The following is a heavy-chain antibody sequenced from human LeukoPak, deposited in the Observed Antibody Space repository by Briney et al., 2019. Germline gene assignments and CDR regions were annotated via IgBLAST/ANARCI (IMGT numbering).Heavy chain of an antibody. J-gene: IGHJ6*02. CDR3: ARAEAKRPPSGAFFSPLRRSTRTGGHYYGMDV. Sequence: GASVKVSCKASGGTFGSYAINGVGQATGQGLEWMGWMNPNSGTTGYAQTFQGRATMTRNTSISTAYMELSSLRSEDTAVYYCARAEAKRPPSGAFFSPLRRSTRTGGHYYGMDVWGQGTTVTVSS. CDR2: MNPNSGTT. CDR1: GGTFGSYA. V-gene: IGHV1-8*02. D-gene: IGHD2-15*01.